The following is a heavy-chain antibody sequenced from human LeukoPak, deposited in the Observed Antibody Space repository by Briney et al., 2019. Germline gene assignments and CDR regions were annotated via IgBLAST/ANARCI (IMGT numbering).Heavy chain of an antibody. CDR1: GFTFNNYA. CDR2: ISGSGSNT. D-gene: IGHD5-24*01. J-gene: IGHJ4*02. V-gene: IGHV3-23*01. Sequence: GGSLRLSCAASGFTFNNYAMSWVRQAPGKGLEWVSGISGSGSNTYYADSVKGRFTISRDNSKNTLYPQMNSLRAEDTAIYYCAKESGDDFDYWGQGTLVTVSS. CDR3: AKESGDDFDY.